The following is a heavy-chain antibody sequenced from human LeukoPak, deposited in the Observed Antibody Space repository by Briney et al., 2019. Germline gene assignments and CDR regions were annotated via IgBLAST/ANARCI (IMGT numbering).Heavy chain of an antibody. J-gene: IGHJ5*01. CDR1: GFTFSSYA. Sequence: PSGGSLRLSCAASGFTFSSYAMSWVRQAPGKGLEWLFYINSGGSAVHYADSVKDRFTFSRDNAKNSLYLQMKSLRVEDTGIYYCARVGSRGDWFDYWGQGTRVTVSS. V-gene: IGHV3-48*01. D-gene: IGHD1-26*01. CDR3: ARVGSRGDWFDY. CDR2: INSGGSAV.